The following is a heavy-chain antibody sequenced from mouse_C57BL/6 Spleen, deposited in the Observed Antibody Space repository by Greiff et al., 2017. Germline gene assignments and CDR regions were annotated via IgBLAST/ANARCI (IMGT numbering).Heavy chain of an antibody. CDR2: IRNKANGYTT. CDR1: GFTFTDYY. V-gene: IGHV7-3*01. CDR3: ARYIYYGSSHYFDY. D-gene: IGHD1-1*01. J-gene: IGHJ2*01. Sequence: EVQLVESGGGLVQPGGSLSLSCAASGFTFTDYYMSWVRQPPGKALEWLGFIRNKANGYTTEYSASVKGRFTISRDNSQSILYLQMNALRAEDSATYYCARYIYYGSSHYFDYWGQGTTLTVSS.